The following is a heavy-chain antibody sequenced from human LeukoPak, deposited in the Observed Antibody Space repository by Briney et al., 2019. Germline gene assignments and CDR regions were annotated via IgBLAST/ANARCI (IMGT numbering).Heavy chain of an antibody. CDR3: AKDFGFGKLFSSGMDV. CDR1: GYTFDDYA. CDR2: IRWDGGST. J-gene: IGHJ6*04. V-gene: IGHV3-43D*04. Sequence: GGSLRLSCAASGYTFDDYAMHWVRHAPGKGLEWLSLIRWDGGSTYYADSVRGRFTISRDISKNTLYLQMNSLRAEDTALYYCAKDFGFGKLFSSGMDVWDKGPTVTVYS. D-gene: IGHD3-10*01.